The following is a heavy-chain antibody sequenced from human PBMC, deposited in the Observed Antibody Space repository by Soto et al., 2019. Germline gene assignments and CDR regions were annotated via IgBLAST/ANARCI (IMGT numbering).Heavy chain of an antibody. J-gene: IGHJ4*02. Sequence: PSETLCLTCTVSGGSISSYYWSGIRQPPGKGLEWIGYIYFRGSTNYNPSLKSRVTISVDTSKNQFSLKLNSATAADTAMYYCVRESCFTGSYDYWGQGTLVTVSS. CDR2: IYFRGST. V-gene: IGHV4-59*01. CDR3: VRESCFTGSYDY. CDR1: GGSISSYY. D-gene: IGHD6-19*01.